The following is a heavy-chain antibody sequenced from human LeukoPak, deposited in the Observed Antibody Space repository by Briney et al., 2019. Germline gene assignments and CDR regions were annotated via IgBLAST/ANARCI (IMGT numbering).Heavy chain of an antibody. Sequence: GGSLRLSCAASGFSTRTYSMGWVRQAPGKGREWFSYIGSTSIYADSVKGRFTIYRDNAKNTLYLQMNSLRAEDTAVYYCARDGPPAGAGDCDYWGQGTPVTVSS. J-gene: IGHJ4*02. CDR3: ARDGPPAGAGDCDY. D-gene: IGHD2-2*01. V-gene: IGHV3-48*01. CDR2: IGSTSI. CDR1: GFSTRTYS.